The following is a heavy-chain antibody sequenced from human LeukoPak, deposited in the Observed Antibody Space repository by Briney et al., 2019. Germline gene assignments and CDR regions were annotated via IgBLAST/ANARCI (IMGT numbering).Heavy chain of an antibody. Sequence: PGGSLRLSCAASGFTFSSYAMSWVRQAPGKGLEWVSAISGSGGSTYYADSVKGRFTISRDNSKNTLYLQMNSLRAEDTAVYYCAKVGRGSYPKKYYFDYWGQGTLVTASS. CDR2: ISGSGGST. V-gene: IGHV3-23*01. CDR1: GFTFSSYA. J-gene: IGHJ4*02. D-gene: IGHD1-26*01. CDR3: AKVGRGSYPKKYYFDY.